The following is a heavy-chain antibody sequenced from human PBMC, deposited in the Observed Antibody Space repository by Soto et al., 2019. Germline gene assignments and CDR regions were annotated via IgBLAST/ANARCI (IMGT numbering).Heavy chain of an antibody. CDR3: ARVQRCSAWLAL. V-gene: IGHV4-4*07. Sequence: YGGTWIRTNAGKGLEWIGRIYSSGSTKNNRSLQSRVTMSLDTSKNQFSLRLTSVTAADTAVYSCARVQRCSAWLALRVQGTLVTVS. CDR1: YG. CDR2: IYSSGST. J-gene: IGHJ5*02. D-gene: IGHD3-10*02.